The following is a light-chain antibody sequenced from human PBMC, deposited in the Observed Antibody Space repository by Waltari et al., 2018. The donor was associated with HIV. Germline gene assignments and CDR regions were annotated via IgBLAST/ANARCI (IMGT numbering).Light chain of an antibody. V-gene: IGLV1-44*01. Sequence: RVDISCSGATSNIGSNNVNWYQHLPGAAPKLLIYDNNQRPSGIPDRFSGSKAGSSASLAITGLQSDDEADFYCSTWDDNLNGPVFGGGTRLTVL. CDR2: DNN. CDR3: STWDDNLNGPV. CDR1: TSNIGSNN. J-gene: IGLJ3*02.